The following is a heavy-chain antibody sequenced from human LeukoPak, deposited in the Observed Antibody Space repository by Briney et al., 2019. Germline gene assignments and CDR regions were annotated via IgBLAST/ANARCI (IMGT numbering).Heavy chain of an antibody. CDR3: IRLWFGEFI. CDR2: TKSKTDGGTT. CDR1: GFTFRNAW. V-gene: IGHV3-15*01. D-gene: IGHD3-10*01. J-gene: IGHJ3*02. Sequence: GGSLRLSCAASGFTFRNAWMSWVRQAPGKGLEWVGRTKSKTDGGTTGYAAPVKGRFTISRDDSKNTLYLQMNSLKTEDTAVYYCIRLWFGEFIWGQGTMVSVSS.